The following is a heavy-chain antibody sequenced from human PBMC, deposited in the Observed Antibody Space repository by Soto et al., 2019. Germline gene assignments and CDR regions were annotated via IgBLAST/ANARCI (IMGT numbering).Heavy chain of an antibody. V-gene: IGHV3-21*01. Sequence: EVQLVESGGGLVKPGGSLRLSCAASGFTFNTYNMNWVRQAPGKGLEWVSSISSSSSYISYADSVKGRFTISRDNAKNSLYLQMHSLRAEDTAVYYCARGYNSGWYWGQGTLVTVSS. CDR3: ARGYNSGWY. CDR1: GFTFNTYN. CDR2: ISSSSSYI. J-gene: IGHJ4*02. D-gene: IGHD6-19*01.